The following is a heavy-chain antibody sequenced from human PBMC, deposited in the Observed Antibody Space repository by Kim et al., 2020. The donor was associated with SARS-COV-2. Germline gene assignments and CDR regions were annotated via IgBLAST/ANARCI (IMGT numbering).Heavy chain of an antibody. J-gene: IGHJ3*02. CDR3: AKEHSGYVHAFDI. D-gene: IGHD5-12*01. V-gene: IGHV3-23*01. Sequence: YADSVKGRFTISRDNSKNTLYLQMNSLRAEDTAVYYCAKEHSGYVHAFDIWGQGTMVTVSS.